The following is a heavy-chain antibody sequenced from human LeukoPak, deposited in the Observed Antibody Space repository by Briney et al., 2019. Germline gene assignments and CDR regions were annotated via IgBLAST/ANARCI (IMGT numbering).Heavy chain of an antibody. CDR3: AREYSSGWDPCLAY. D-gene: IGHD6-19*01. Sequence: GGSLRLSCAASGFTFSSHGMHWVRQAPGKGLEWVAVIWYDGSNKYYADSVKGRFTISRDNSKNTLYLQMNSLRAEDTAVYYCAREYSSGWDPCLAYWGQGTLVTVSS. V-gene: IGHV3-33*01. CDR1: GFTFSSHG. CDR2: IWYDGSNK. J-gene: IGHJ4*02.